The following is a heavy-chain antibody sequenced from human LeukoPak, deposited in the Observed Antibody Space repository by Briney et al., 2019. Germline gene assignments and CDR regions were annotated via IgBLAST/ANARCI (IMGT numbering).Heavy chain of an antibody. Sequence: GSLRLSRAASGFTFSSYAMSWVRQAPGKGLEWVSAISGSGGSTYYADSVKGRFTISRDNSKNTLYLQMNSLRAEDTAVYYCAKGDTAIASTDYWGQGTLVTVSS. V-gene: IGHV3-23*01. D-gene: IGHD5-18*01. CDR3: AKGDTAIASTDY. J-gene: IGHJ4*02. CDR2: ISGSGGST. CDR1: GFTFSSYA.